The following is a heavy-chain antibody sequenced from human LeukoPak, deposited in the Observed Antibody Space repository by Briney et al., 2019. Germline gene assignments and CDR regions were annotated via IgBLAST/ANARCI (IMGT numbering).Heavy chain of an antibody. V-gene: IGHV3-23*01. J-gene: IGHJ4*02. CDR3: AKGSSGYYYLDY. Sequence: GGSLRLSCAASGFTFSSYAMSWVRQAPGKGLEWVSAISGSGGSTYYADSVKGRFTISRDNSENTLYLQMNSLRAEDTALYYCAKGSSGYYYLDYWGQGTLVTVSS. CDR1: GFTFSSYA. CDR2: ISGSGGST. D-gene: IGHD3-22*01.